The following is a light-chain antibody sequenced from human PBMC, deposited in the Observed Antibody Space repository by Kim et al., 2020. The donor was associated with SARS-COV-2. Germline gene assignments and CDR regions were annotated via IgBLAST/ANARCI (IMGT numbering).Light chain of an antibody. Sequence: GQSVTLSCAATSCDVVGYYHVTWLQQHPGKAPKPVIFDFSQRPAWIPDRFSASMSGNTASLTISGLQAEDEADYYCSSYAGTYRLVFGGGTQLTVL. CDR2: DFS. J-gene: IGLJ2*01. CDR3: SSYAGTYRLV. V-gene: IGLV2-11*01. CDR1: SCDVVGYYH.